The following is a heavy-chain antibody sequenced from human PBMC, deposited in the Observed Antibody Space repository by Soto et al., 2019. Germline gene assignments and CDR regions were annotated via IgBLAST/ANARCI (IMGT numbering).Heavy chain of an antibody. D-gene: IGHD2-21*02. Sequence: ASVKVSCKASGYTFSSYYMRWVRQAPGQGLEWMGTVNPSGGHTTYSQNFLGRVTMTRDTSTSTLYMELTSLTSDDTAVYYCARGGHVVVVTAAFDYWGQGTLVTVSS. J-gene: IGHJ4*02. CDR1: GYTFSSYY. CDR2: VNPSGGHT. V-gene: IGHV1-46*01. CDR3: ARGGHVVVVTAAFDY.